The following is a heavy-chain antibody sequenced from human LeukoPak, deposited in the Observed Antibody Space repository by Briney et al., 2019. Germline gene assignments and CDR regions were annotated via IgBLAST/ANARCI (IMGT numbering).Heavy chain of an antibody. CDR1: GGSISSGSYY. CDR2: IYTSGST. D-gene: IGHD3-22*01. V-gene: IGHV4-61*02. Sequence: TSETLSLTCTVSGGSISSGSYYWSWIRQPGGKGLEWIGRIYTSGSTNYNPSLKSRVTISVDTSKNQFSLKLNSVTAADTAVYYCARGGHFYDSSSYGLDYWGQGTLVTVSS. J-gene: IGHJ4*02. CDR3: ARGGHFYDSSSYGLDY.